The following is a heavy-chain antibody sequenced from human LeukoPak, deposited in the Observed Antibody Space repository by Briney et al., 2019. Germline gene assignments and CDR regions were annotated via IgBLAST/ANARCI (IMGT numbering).Heavy chain of an antibody. Sequence: SETLSLTCAVYGGSFSGYYWSWIRQPPGKGLEWIGYIYYSGSTNYNPSLKSRVTISVDTSKNQFSLKLSSVTAADTAVYYCARNGYSYGPLDYWGQGTLVTVSS. V-gene: IGHV4-59*01. J-gene: IGHJ4*02. D-gene: IGHD5-18*01. CDR1: GGSFSGYY. CDR3: ARNGYSYGPLDY. CDR2: IYYSGST.